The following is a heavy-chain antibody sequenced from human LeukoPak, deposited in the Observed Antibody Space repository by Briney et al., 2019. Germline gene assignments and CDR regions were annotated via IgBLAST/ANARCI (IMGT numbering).Heavy chain of an antibody. CDR2: INPNSGGT. CDR3: EIGIEKTRD. CDR1: GYTFTGYY. Sequence: GASVKVSCKAPGYTFTGYYMHWVRQAPGQGLDWMGRINPNSGGTNYAQKFQGRVTMARDTSISIAYMELSRLRSDDSAVYYCEIGIEKTRDWGQGALVAVSS. V-gene: IGHV1-2*06. J-gene: IGHJ4*02.